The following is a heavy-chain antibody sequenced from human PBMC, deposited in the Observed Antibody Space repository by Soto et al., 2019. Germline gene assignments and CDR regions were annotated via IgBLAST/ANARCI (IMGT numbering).Heavy chain of an antibody. CDR1: GYTFTSYD. D-gene: IGHD5-12*01. V-gene: IGHV1-18*01. Sequence: ASVKVSCKASGYTFTSYDINWVRQATGQGLEWMGWMNAYNGNTDYAQKFQGRVTMTRDTSTSTAYMELRSLRSDDTAVYYCARDFDGYNQFDYWGQGTLVTVSS. J-gene: IGHJ4*02. CDR2: MNAYNGNT. CDR3: ARDFDGYNQFDY.